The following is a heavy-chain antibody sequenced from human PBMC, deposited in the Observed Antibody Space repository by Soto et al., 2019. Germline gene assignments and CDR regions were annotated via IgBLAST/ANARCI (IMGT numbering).Heavy chain of an antibody. CDR3: ARGRPTGYSYYGMDV. D-gene: IGHD1-1*01. CDR2: ISSSSTFI. J-gene: IGHJ6*02. Sequence: GGSLRLSCGASGFTFNSYSMNWVRQAPGKGLEWVSSISSSSTFIYDADSVKGRFSISRDNAKNSLFLQMNSLRAEDTAVYFCARGRPTGYSYYGMDVWGQGTTVTVSS. CDR1: GFTFNSYS. V-gene: IGHV3-21*01.